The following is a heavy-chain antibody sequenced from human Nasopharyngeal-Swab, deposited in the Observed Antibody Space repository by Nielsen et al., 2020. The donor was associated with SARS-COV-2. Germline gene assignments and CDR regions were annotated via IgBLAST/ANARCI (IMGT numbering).Heavy chain of an antibody. D-gene: IGHD6-19*01. Sequence: RQPPGKGLEWIGYIYYSGSTYCSPSHKSRVTISVDTSKNQFSLKLSSVTAADTAVYYCARDSGVAGTKYYYYGMDVWGQGTTVTVSS. CDR2: IYYSGST. V-gene: IGHV4-30-4*01. CDR3: ARDSGVAGTKYYYYGMDV. J-gene: IGHJ6*02.